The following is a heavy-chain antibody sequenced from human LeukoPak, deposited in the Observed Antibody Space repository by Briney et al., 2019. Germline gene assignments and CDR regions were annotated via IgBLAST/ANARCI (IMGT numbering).Heavy chain of an antibody. V-gene: IGHV4-59*01. Sequence: SETLSLTCTVSGGSISSYYWSWIRQPPGKGLEWIGYIYYSGSTNYNPSLKSRVTISVDTSKNQFSLKLSSVTAADTAVYYCARGSSSWYLDAFDIWGQGTMVFDIWGQGTMVTVSS. D-gene: IGHD6-13*01. J-gene: IGHJ3*02. CDR2: IYYSGST. CDR3: ARGSSSWYLDAFDIWGQGTMVFDI. CDR1: GGSISSYY.